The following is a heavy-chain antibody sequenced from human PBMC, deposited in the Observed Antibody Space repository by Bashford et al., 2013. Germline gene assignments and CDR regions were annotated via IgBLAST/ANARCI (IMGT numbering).Heavy chain of an antibody. CDR2: IYYSGST. Sequence: SETLSLTCTVSGGSVSSGSYYWSWIRQPPGKGLEWIGYIYYSGSTNYNPSLKSRVTISVDTSKNQFSLKLSSVTAADTAVYYCARVKQLAPYVRYFDLWGRGTLVTVSS. CDR3: ARVKQLAPYVRYFDL. CDR1: GGSVSSGSYY. J-gene: IGHJ2*01. D-gene: IGHD6-6*01. V-gene: IGHV4-61*01.